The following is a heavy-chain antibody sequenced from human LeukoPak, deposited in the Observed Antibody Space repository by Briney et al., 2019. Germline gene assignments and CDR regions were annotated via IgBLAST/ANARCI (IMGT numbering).Heavy chain of an antibody. CDR2: IYHSGST. D-gene: IGHD3-10*01. V-gene: IGHV4-38-2*01. CDR3: ARVSGGVRGVIISTSFYFDY. Sequence: PSETLSLTCAVSGYSISSGYYWGWIRQPPGKGLEWIGSIYHSGSTYYNPSLKSRVTISVDTSKNQFSLKLSSVTAADTAVYYCARVSGGVRGVIISTSFYFDYWGQGTLVTVSS. CDR1: GYSISSGYY. J-gene: IGHJ4*02.